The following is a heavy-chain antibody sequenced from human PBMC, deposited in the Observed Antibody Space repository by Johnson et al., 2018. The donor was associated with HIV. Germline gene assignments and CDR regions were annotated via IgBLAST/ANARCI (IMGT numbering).Heavy chain of an antibody. CDR2: ISYDGAKE. CDR3: ARDSPPQDTMIIVMFTFDLDI. V-gene: IGHV3-30*04. D-gene: IGHD1-26*01. CDR1: GFTFSNYA. Sequence: QVQLVESGGGVVQPGRSLRLSCAGSGFTFSNYAVHWLRQPPGKGLEWVAVISYDGAKEYYADSVMGRLSISRDTSENTVNLQMDSLTSDDTAVYYCARDSPPQDTMIIVMFTFDLDIWGQGTRVTVSS. J-gene: IGHJ3*02.